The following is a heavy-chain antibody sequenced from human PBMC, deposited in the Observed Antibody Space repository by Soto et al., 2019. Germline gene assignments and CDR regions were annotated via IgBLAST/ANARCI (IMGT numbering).Heavy chain of an antibody. J-gene: IGHJ3*02. CDR3: TRNTYCGGDCYEPDAFDI. Sequence: LRLSCTASGFTFGDYAMSWVRQAPGKGLEWVGFIRSKAYGGTTEYAASVKGRFTISRDDSKSIAYLQMNSLKTEDTAVYYCTRNTYCGGDCYEPDAFDIWGQGTMVTVS. V-gene: IGHV3-49*04. D-gene: IGHD2-21*02. CDR2: IRSKAYGGTT. CDR1: GFTFGDYA.